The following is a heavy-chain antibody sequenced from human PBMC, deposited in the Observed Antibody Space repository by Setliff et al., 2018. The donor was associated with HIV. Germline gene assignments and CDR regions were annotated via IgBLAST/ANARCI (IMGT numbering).Heavy chain of an antibody. V-gene: IGHV1-69-2*01. CDR1: GYSFSDYY. J-gene: IGHJ4*02. CDR2: VDPEDGET. Sequence: SCKASGYSFSDYYMHWAQQAPGKGLEWMGRVDPEDGETIYAEKFQGRVTITADTSTDTAYMELSSLRSEDTAVYYCTALNYDILTGYSDYWGQGTLVTVSS. CDR3: TALNYDILTGYSDY. D-gene: IGHD3-9*01.